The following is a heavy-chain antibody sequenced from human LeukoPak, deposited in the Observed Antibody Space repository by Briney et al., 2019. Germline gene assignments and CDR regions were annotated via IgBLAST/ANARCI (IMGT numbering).Heavy chain of an antibody. CDR3: ARVGVGPAAIWPHNDY. D-gene: IGHD2-2*01. CDR2: INSGGTA. CDR1: GFIFSTYS. V-gene: IGHV3-69-1*01. J-gene: IGHJ4*02. Sequence: PGGSLRLSCAASGFIFSTYSMSWVRQAPGKGLEWVSTINSGGTAYHEDSMEGRFTISRDNAKNSLYLQMNSLRAEDTAVYYCARVGVGPAAIWPHNDYWGQGTLVTVSS.